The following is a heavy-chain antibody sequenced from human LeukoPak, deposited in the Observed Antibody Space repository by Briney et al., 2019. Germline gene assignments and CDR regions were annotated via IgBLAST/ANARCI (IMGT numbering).Heavy chain of an antibody. CDR1: GFTFSSYS. J-gene: IGHJ4*01. Sequence: GGSLRLSCAASGFTFSSYSMNWVRQAPGKGLEWVSSITGSSTYIYYADSVKGRFTISRDNAKNSLYLQMNSLRVEDTAVYYCARGNGGSGTYRDDYWGQGTLVTVSS. V-gene: IGHV3-21*01. CDR3: ARGNGGSGTYRDDY. CDR2: ITGSSTYI. D-gene: IGHD3-10*01.